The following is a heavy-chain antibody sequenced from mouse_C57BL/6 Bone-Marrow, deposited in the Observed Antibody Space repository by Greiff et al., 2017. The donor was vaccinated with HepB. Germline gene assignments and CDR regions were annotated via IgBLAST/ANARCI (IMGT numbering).Heavy chain of an antibody. CDR2: INYDGSST. CDR3: ARDGSYYVYFDV. Sequence: EVKLVESEGGLVQPGSSMKLSCTASGFTFSDYYMAWVRQVPEKGLEWVANINYDGSSTYYMDSLKSRFIISRDNAKNILYLQMSSLKSEDTATYYCARDGSYYVYFDVWGTVTTVTVSS. CDR1: GFTFSDYY. D-gene: IGHD2-12*01. J-gene: IGHJ1*03. V-gene: IGHV5-16*01.